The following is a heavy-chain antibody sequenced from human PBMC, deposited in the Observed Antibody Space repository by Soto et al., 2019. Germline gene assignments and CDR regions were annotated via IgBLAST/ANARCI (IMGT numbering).Heavy chain of an antibody. J-gene: IGHJ3*02. V-gene: IGHV3-13*05. Sequence: VGSLRLSCAASGFTFSSYDMHWVRQATGKGLEWVSAIGTAGDPYYPGSVKGRFTISRENAKKSLYLQMNSLRAGDTAVYYCARGSIESDAFDIWGQGTMVTVSS. CDR3: ARGSIESDAFDI. CDR1: GFTFSSYD. CDR2: IGTAGDP.